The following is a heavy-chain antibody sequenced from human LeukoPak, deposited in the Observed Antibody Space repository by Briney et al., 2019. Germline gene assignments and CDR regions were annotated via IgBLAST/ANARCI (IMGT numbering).Heavy chain of an antibody. CDR3: AKGPGAAAGTYYYYYYYMDV. D-gene: IGHD6-13*01. CDR1: GFTFSSYG. Sequence: GGSLRLSCAASGFTFSSYGMHWVRQAPGKRLEWVAFIRYDGSNKYYADSVKGRFTISRDNSKNTLYLQMNSLRAEDTAVYYCAKGPGAAAGTYYYYYYYMDVWGKGTTVTVSS. J-gene: IGHJ6*03. V-gene: IGHV3-30*02. CDR2: IRYDGSNK.